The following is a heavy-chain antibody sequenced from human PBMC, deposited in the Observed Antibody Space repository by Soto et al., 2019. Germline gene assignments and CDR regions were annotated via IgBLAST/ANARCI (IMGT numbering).Heavy chain of an antibody. CDR3: ARHRIIWANPFTTVVSNDGFDI. D-gene: IGHD4-17*01. CDR1: GFDFSVSA. J-gene: IGHJ3*02. CDR2: IRIKPRDSAT. V-gene: IGHV3-73*01. Sequence: VQLEESGGGLVQPGGSLKLSCAASGFDFSVSAMHWVRQAPGKGLEWVGRIRIKPRDSATAYAESGKGRFTISRDDSKKTTYLLIRSLKTESPAVYYCARHRIIWANPFTTVVSNDGFDIWGHGTMVTVSP.